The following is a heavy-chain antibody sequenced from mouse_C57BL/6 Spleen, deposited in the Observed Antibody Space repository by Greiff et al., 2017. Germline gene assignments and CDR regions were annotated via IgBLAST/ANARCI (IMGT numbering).Heavy chain of an antibody. CDR3: ARGFYYAYWYFDV. CDR2: INPNNGGT. Sequence: VQLKESGPELVKPGASVKMSCKASGYTFTDYNMHWVKQSHGKSLEWIGYINPNNGGTSYNQKFKGKATLTVNKSSSTAYMELRSLTSEDSAVYYCARGFYYAYWYFDVWGTGTTVTVSS. D-gene: IGHD1-1*01. CDR1: GYTFTDYN. J-gene: IGHJ1*03. V-gene: IGHV1-22*01.